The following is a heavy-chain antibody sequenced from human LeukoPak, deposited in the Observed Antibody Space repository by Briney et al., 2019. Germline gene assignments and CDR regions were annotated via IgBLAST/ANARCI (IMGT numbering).Heavy chain of an antibody. Sequence: ASVKVSCKASGYTFTSYGISWVRQAPGQGLEWMGWISACNGNSNYAQKLQGRVTMTTDTSTSTAYMELRSLRSDDTAVYYCARDLGDYDSSGCDYWGQGTLVTVSS. CDR2: ISACNGNS. J-gene: IGHJ4*02. CDR3: ARDLGDYDSSGCDY. D-gene: IGHD3-22*01. V-gene: IGHV1-18*01. CDR1: GYTFTSYG.